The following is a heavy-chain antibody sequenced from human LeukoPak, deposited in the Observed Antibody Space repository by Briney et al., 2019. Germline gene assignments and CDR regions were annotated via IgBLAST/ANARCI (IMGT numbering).Heavy chain of an antibody. CDR2: IISSSSYI. V-gene: IGHV3-21*01. CDR1: GFTFSSYS. D-gene: IGHD3-10*01. Sequence: GGSLRLSCAASGFTFSSYSMNWVRQAPGKGLEWVSSIISSSSYIYYADSVKGRFTISRDNAKNSLYLQMNSLRAEDTAVYYCARDLITMVRGVIPPRSGGDYWGQGTLVTVSS. J-gene: IGHJ4*02. CDR3: ARDLITMVRGVIPPRSGGDY.